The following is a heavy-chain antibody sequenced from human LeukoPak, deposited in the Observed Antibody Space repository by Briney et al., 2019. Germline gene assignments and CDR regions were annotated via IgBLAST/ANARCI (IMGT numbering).Heavy chain of an antibody. J-gene: IGHJ6*03. CDR2: TYSGGST. CDR3: ARDRLGETGAPHYYYYYYMDV. D-gene: IGHD3-16*01. Sequence: PGGSLRLSCAASGFTVSSNYMSWVRQAPGKGLEWVSVTYSGGSTYYADSVKGRFTISRDNSKNTLYLQMNSLRAEDTAVYYCARDRLGETGAPHYYYYYYMDVWGKGTTVTVSS. CDR1: GFTVSSNY. V-gene: IGHV3-53*01.